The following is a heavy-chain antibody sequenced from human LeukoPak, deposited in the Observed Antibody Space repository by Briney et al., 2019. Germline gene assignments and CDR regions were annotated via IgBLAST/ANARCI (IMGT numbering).Heavy chain of an antibody. CDR1: GFTFSSYW. CDR2: INSDGSST. Sequence: PGGSLRLFCAASGFTFSSYWMHWVRQAPGKGLVWVSRINSDGSSTSYADSVKGRFTISRDNAKNTLYLQMNSLRAEDTAVYYCARASSGWYTDSNFDYWGQGTLVTVSS. V-gene: IGHV3-74*01. CDR3: ARASSGWYTDSNFDY. J-gene: IGHJ4*02. D-gene: IGHD6-19*01.